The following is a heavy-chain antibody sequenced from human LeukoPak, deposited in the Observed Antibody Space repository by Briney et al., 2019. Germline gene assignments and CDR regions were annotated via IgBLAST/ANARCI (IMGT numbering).Heavy chain of an antibody. CDR3: ASGSTARYYYDSSGYYRGAVDY. D-gene: IGHD3-22*01. V-gene: IGHV1-18*01. CDR1: GYTFTTYG. J-gene: IGHJ4*02. CDR2: ISAYNGNT. Sequence: ASVTVSCKTSGYTFTTYGISWVRQAPGQGLEWMGWISAYNGNTNYAQKFQGRVTMTTDTSTNTAYMELRSLRSDDTAVYYCASGSTARYYYDSSGYYRGAVDYWGQGTLVTISS.